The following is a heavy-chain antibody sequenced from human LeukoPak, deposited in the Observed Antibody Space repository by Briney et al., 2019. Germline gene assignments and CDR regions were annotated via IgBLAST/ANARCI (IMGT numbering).Heavy chain of an antibody. CDR1: GFTFSSYS. CDR2: INNSSSYI. D-gene: IGHD6-13*01. J-gene: IGHJ4*02. CDR3: ARENSSSWSFDC. Sequence: GGSLRLSCAASGFTFSSYSMNWVRQAPGKGLEWVSSINNSSSYIYYADSVKGRFTISRDNAKNSLYLQMSSLRAEDTAVYYCARENSSSWSFDCWGQGTLVTVSS. V-gene: IGHV3-21*01.